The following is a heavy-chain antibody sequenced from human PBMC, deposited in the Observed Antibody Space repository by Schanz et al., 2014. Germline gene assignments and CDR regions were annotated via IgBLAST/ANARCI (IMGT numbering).Heavy chain of an antibody. Sequence: QVPLVQSGAEVTKPGSSVKVSCTASGGTFSSYTISWVRQAPGQGPEWMGRIIPNLGIGNDAQKFQGRVTITADKSTSTAYMELSSLRSEDTAVYYCARPIYDLWSGSFDYWGQGTLVTVSS. CDR1: GGTFSSYT. V-gene: IGHV1-69*02. CDR3: ARPIYDLWSGSFDY. CDR2: IIPNLGIG. J-gene: IGHJ4*02. D-gene: IGHD3-3*01.